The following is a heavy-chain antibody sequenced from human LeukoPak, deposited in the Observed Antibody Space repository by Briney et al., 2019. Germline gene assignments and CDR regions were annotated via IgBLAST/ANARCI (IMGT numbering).Heavy chain of an antibody. CDR2: ISAYNGNT. V-gene: IGHV1-18*01. CDR3: ARDLYPYGSGSYCNY. CDR1: GYTFTSYG. Sequence: ASVKVSCKASGYTFTSYGISWVRQAPGQGLEWMGWISAYNGNTNYAQKLQGRVTMTTDTSTSTAYMELRSLRSDDTAVYYCARDLYPYGSGSYCNYWGQGTLVTVSS. J-gene: IGHJ4*02. D-gene: IGHD3-10*01.